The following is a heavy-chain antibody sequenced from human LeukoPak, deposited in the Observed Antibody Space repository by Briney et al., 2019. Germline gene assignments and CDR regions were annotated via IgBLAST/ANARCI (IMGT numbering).Heavy chain of an antibody. D-gene: IGHD3-16*02. Sequence: ASVTVSCKASGYTFTDYYIHWVRQAPGQGLEWMGWISAYNGNTNYAQKLQGRVTMTTDTSTSTAYMELRSLRSDDTAVYYCARDLAPIYDYVWGSFRPGHHWGQGTLVTVSS. J-gene: IGHJ5*02. V-gene: IGHV1-18*04. CDR1: GYTFTDYY. CDR3: ARDLAPIYDYVWGSFRPGHH. CDR2: ISAYNGNT.